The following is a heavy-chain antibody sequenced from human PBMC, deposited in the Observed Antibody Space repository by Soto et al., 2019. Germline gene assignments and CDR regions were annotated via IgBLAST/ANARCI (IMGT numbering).Heavy chain of an antibody. V-gene: IGHV3-48*01. CDR3: ARRGNLVVPAAPIDSYMDV. CDR2: ISSSSSTI. CDR1: RLTFCSYS. Sequence: GGSLRLSCAASRLTFCSYSMNWVRQDPGKGLEWVSYISSSSSTIYYADSVKGRFTISRDNAKNSLYLQMNSLRAEDTAVYYCARRGNLVVPAAPIDSYMDVWGKGTTVTVSS. J-gene: IGHJ6*03. D-gene: IGHD2-2*01.